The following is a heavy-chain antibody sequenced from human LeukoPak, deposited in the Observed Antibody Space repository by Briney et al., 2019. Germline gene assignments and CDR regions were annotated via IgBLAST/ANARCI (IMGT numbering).Heavy chain of an antibody. CDR3: ARACYYDSTGYFEDEY. CDR1: GGSLSGYN. V-gene: IGHV4-34*01. Sequence: SETLSLTCAVYGGSLSGYNWFWIRQPPGKGLEWIGKINHSGRTNYNPSLKSRVTISIDKSENRFSVKLTSVTAADSAVYFCARACYYDSTGYFEDEYWGQGTLVAVSS. D-gene: IGHD3-22*01. CDR2: INHSGRT. J-gene: IGHJ4*02.